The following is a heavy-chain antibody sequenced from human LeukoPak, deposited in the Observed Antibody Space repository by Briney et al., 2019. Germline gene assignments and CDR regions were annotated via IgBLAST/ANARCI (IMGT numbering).Heavy chain of an antibody. D-gene: IGHD3-3*01. J-gene: IGHJ3*02. CDR1: GFTFDDYA. CDR2: ISWNSRSI. Sequence: GGSLRLSCAASGFTFDDYAMHWVRQAPGKGLEWVSGISWNSRSIGYADSVKGRFTISRDNAKNSLYLQMNSLRAEDMALYYCAKAWSGYYSAFDIWGQGTMVTVSS. V-gene: IGHV3-9*03. CDR3: AKAWSGYYSAFDI.